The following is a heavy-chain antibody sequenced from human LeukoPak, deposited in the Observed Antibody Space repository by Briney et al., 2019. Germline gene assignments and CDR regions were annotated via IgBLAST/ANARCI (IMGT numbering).Heavy chain of an antibody. V-gene: IGHV4-34*01. CDR2: INHSGST. J-gene: IGHJ5*02. Sequence: KPSETLSLTCVVYGGSFNDYYWSWIRQPPGKGLECIGKINHSGSTDYNPSLKSRVTISVDTSKNQFSLKLSSVTAADTAVYYCARNRGFVRPPNKKTDKNWFDPWGQGTLVTVSS. D-gene: IGHD2-8*01. CDR1: GGSFNDYY. CDR3: ARNRGFVRPPNKKTDKNWFDP.